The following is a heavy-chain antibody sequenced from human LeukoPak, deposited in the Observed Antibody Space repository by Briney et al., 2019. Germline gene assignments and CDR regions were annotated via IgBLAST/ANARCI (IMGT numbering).Heavy chain of an antibody. Sequence: GASVKVSCRASGYTFTGYYMHWVRQAPGQGLEWMGWINPNSGGTNYAQKFQGRVTMTRDTSISTAYMELSRLRSDDTAVYYCARDLKSVAPDTAWGQGTLVTVSS. V-gene: IGHV1-2*02. D-gene: IGHD5-18*01. CDR2: INPNSGGT. J-gene: IGHJ5*02. CDR3: ARDLKSVAPDTA. CDR1: GYTFTGYY.